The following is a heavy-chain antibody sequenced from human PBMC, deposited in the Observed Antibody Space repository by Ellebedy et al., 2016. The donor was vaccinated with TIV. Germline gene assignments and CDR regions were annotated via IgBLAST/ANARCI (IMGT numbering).Heavy chain of an antibody. V-gene: IGHV4-59*12. CDR2: IYYSGST. D-gene: IGHD4-17*01. Sequence: MPSETLSLTCTVSGGPISSYYWSWIRQPPGTGLEWIGYIYYSGSTNYNPSLKSRVTISVDTSKNQFSLKLSSVTAADTAVYYCAREGPFTVTKPARGIDYWGQGTLVTVSS. CDR3: AREGPFTVTKPARGIDY. J-gene: IGHJ4*02. CDR1: GGPISSYY.